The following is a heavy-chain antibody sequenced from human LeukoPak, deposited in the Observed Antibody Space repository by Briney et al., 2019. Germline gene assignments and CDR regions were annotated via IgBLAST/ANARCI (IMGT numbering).Heavy chain of an antibody. CDR1: GCTFSNYA. V-gene: IGHV3-30*02. D-gene: IGHD5-18*01. CDR2: IRYDGSNK. J-gene: IGHJ4*02. Sequence: PGGSLRLSCVASGCTFSNYAMIWVRQAPGKGLEWVAFIRYDGSNKYYADSVKGRFTISRDNSKNTLYLQMNSLRAEDTAVYYCAKRKGETAMVYFDYWGQGTLVTVSS. CDR3: AKRKGETAMVYFDY.